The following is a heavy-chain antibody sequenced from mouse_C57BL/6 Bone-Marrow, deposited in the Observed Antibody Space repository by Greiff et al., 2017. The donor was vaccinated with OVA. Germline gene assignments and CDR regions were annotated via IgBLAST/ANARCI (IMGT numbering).Heavy chain of an antibody. CDR3: ARYYDGAPYWYFDV. J-gene: IGHJ1*03. V-gene: IGHV1-80*01. Sequence: VQLQQSGAELVKPGASVKISCKASGYAFSSYWMNWVKQRPGKGLEWIGQIYPGDGDTNYNGKFKGKATLTADKSSSTAYMQLSSLTSEDSAVYFCARYYDGAPYWYFDVWGTGTTVTVSS. CDR2: IYPGDGDT. D-gene: IGHD1-1*01. CDR1: GYAFSSYW.